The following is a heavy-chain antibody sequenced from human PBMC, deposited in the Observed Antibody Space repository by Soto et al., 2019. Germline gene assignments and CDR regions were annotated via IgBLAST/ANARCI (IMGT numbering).Heavy chain of an antibody. D-gene: IGHD6-19*01. V-gene: IGHV3-66*01. CDR2: IYSDGKT. Sequence: QLVESGGALVQPGGSQRLSCVASGLTVSSNYMTWIRQAPGKGLEWVSIIYSDGKTYYADSVKGRFSISRDNSENTVYLQMNSLTAEDSAVYYCARVGITVPGNDYWGQGTLVTVSS. CDR1: GLTVSSNY. J-gene: IGHJ4*02. CDR3: ARVGITVPGNDY.